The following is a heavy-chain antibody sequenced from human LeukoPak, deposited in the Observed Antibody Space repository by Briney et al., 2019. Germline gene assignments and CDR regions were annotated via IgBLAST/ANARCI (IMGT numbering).Heavy chain of an antibody. CDR2: ISGYNGNT. V-gene: IGHV1-18*01. D-gene: IGHD2-15*01. Sequence: ASVKVSCKASGYTFTSYGISWVRQAPGQGLEWMGWISGYNGNTKYAQKLQGRVTMTTDTSASTAYMELRSLRSDDTAVYYCARADYCSGGSCYSGNFDYWGQGTLVTVSS. CDR3: ARADYCSGGSCYSGNFDY. J-gene: IGHJ4*02. CDR1: GYTFTSYG.